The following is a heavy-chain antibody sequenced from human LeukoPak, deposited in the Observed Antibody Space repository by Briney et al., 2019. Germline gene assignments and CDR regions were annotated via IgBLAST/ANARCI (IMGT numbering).Heavy chain of an antibody. V-gene: IGHV4-34*01. D-gene: IGHD1-26*01. Sequence: SETLSLTCAVSGGSFSGHYWSWIRQSPGEGLEWIGEIDHSGNTNYNPSLKGRLTISVDTSKSQFSLRLTSVTAADTAMYYCASPSGRQYADALDIWGQGRMVIVSS. CDR2: IDHSGNT. J-gene: IGHJ3*02. CDR3: ASPSGRQYADALDI. CDR1: GGSFSGHY.